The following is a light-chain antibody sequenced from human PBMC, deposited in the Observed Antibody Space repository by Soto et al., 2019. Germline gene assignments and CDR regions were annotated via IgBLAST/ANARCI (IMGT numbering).Light chain of an antibody. CDR1: SSDFGDDKY. Sequence: QSALTQPASVSGSPGQSITVSCTGSSSDFGDDKYVSWYQQQPGKGTKLLIYGVNSRPSGLSNRFSGSKSGNTASLTISGLQVEDEAEDFCGSFTNSRIWGFGGGTKLTVL. CDR2: GVN. V-gene: IGLV2-14*01. J-gene: IGLJ3*02. CDR3: GSFTNSRIWG.